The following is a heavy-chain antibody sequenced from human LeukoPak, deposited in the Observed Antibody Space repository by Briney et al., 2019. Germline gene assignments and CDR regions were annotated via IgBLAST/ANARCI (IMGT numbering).Heavy chain of an antibody. V-gene: IGHV3-21*04. D-gene: IGHD5-18*01. CDR2: ISGSSSYI. CDR3: ARLEQLANDY. Sequence: GGSLRLSCAASGFTFSSYSMNWVRQAPGKGLEWVSSISGSSSYIYYADSLKGRFTISRDNAKNSLYLQINSLRAGDTAVYYCARLEQLANDYWGQGTLVTVSS. CDR1: GFTFSSYS. J-gene: IGHJ4*02.